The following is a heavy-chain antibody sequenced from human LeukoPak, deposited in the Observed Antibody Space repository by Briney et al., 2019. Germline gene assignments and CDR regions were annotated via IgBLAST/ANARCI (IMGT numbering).Heavy chain of an antibody. V-gene: IGHV3-21*01. Sequence: PGGSLRLSCAASGFTFSSYSMNWVRQAPGKGLEWVSSISSSSSYIYYADSVEGRFTISRDNAKNSLYLQMNNLRAEDTAVYYCARDAGSGDDAFDIWGQGTMVTVSS. J-gene: IGHJ3*02. CDR3: ARDAGSGDDAFDI. D-gene: IGHD2-15*01. CDR1: GFTFSSYS. CDR2: ISSSSSYI.